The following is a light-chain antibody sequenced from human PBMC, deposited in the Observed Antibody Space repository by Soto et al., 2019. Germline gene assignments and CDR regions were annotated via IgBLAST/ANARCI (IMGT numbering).Light chain of an antibody. J-gene: IGKJ2*01. V-gene: IGKV3-15*01. CDR3: QHYFSWPRT. Sequence: EIVMTQSPATLSVSPGERATLSCRASQSISTNLAWYQHKPGQAPRLLIFGASTRATGIPARFSGSGSGTQFTLTISSLEPEDFAVYYCQHYFSWPRTFGQGTKLEIK. CDR1: QSISTN. CDR2: GAS.